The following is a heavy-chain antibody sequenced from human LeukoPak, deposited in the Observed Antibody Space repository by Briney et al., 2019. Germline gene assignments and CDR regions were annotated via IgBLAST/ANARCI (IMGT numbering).Heavy chain of an antibody. J-gene: IGHJ4*02. CDR2: VSGSDGST. CDR1: GFTFSSYD. D-gene: IGHD3-22*01. V-gene: IGHV3-23*01. CDR3: AKSEVSSGPPIDY. Sequence: PGGSLRLSCAASGFTFSSYDMSWVRQAPGKGPEWVSAVSGSDGSTYYADSVKGRFTISRDNSKNTLSLQMNSLRAEDTAVYYCAKSEVSSGPPIDYWGQGTLVTVSS.